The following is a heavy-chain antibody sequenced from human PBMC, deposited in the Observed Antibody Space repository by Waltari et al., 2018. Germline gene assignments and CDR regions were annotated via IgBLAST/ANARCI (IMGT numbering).Heavy chain of an antibody. V-gene: IGHV3-74*01. J-gene: IGHJ6*02. Sequence: EVQLVESGGGLVQPGGSVRLSCAASGFSFSTYWMNWARQAPGEGLVWVSRIKSDGSTPAYADSVKGRFTTSRDNDKNTLYLQMNSLRADDTAVYYCVRSAFLDVWGQGTTVTVSS. CDR3: VRSAFLDV. D-gene: IGHD3-16*01. CDR1: GFSFSTYW. CDR2: IKSDGSTP.